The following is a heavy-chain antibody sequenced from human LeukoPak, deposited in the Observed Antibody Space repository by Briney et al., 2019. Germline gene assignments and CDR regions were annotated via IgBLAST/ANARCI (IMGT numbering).Heavy chain of an antibody. D-gene: IGHD4-11*01. Sequence: GASVKVSCKASGYTFTGHYMHWVRQAPGQGLEWMGRINPNSGGTNYAQKFQGRVTMTRDTSISTAYMELSRLRSDDTAVYYCAMTTLDDAFDIWGQGTMVTVSS. CDR1: GYTFTGHY. CDR2: INPNSGGT. J-gene: IGHJ3*02. CDR3: AMTTLDDAFDI. V-gene: IGHV1-2*06.